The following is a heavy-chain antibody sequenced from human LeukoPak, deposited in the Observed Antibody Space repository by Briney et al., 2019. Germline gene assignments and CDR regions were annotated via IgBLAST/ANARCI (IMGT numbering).Heavy chain of an antibody. V-gene: IGHV4-61*09. CDR3: ARHIWHGYSWLADQNWFDP. J-gene: IGHJ5*02. CDR1: GGSITSGTYY. CDR2: IYTSGST. Sequence: PSQTLSLTCTVSGGSITSGTYYWTWIRQPPGKGLEWIGYIYTSGSTNYNPSLKSRVTISVDTSKNQFSLKLSSVTAADTAVYYCARHIWHGYSWLADQNWFDPWGQGTLVTVSS. D-gene: IGHD6-13*01.